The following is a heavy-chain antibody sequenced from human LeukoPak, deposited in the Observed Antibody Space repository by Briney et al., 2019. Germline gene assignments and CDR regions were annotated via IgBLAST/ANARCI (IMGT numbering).Heavy chain of an antibody. J-gene: IGHJ3*02. D-gene: IGHD5-24*01. CDR2: IRYDGSSK. CDR3: AKDSGVGMATSFSILDI. Sequence: GGSLRLSCAASGFTFSSYGMHWVRQAPGKGLEWVAFIRYDGSSKYYADSVKGRFTISRDNSKNTLYLQMDTLRAEDTAVYYCAKDSGVGMATSFSILDIWGQGTMVTVSS. V-gene: IGHV3-30*02. CDR1: GFTFSSYG.